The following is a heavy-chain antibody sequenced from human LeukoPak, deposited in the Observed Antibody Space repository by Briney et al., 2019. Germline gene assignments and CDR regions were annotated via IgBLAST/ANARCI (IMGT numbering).Heavy chain of an antibody. CDR3: TRAGDDYVWEDFDY. Sequence: GGSLRLSCAASGFTFSGSALHWVRQASGKGLEWVGRIRSKANSYATAYAASVKGRFTISRDDSKNTAYLQMNSLKTEDTAEYYCTRAGDDYVWEDFDYWGQGTLVTVPS. V-gene: IGHV3-73*01. D-gene: IGHD3-16*01. J-gene: IGHJ4*02. CDR2: IRSKANSYAT. CDR1: GFTFSGSA.